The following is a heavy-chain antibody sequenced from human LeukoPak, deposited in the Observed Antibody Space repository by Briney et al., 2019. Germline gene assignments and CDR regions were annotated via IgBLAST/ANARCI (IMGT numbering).Heavy chain of an antibody. CDR3: ARFYGDYQNYFDY. CDR1: GGSINSGAYS. J-gene: IGHJ4*02. V-gene: IGHV4-30-2*01. Sequence: SQTLSLACAVSGGSINSGAYSWSWIRQPPGKGLEWIGYTYRSGGTYYNPSLKSRVTISVDRSKNQFSLRLSSVTAADAAMYYCARFYGDYQNYFDYWGQGTLVTVSS. CDR2: TYRSGGT. D-gene: IGHD4-17*01.